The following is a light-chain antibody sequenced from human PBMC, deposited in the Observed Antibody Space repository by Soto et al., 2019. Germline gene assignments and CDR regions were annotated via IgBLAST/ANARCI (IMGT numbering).Light chain of an antibody. CDR1: QSVSSY. V-gene: IGKV3-15*01. J-gene: IGKJ1*01. Sequence: EMVMTQSPATLSVSPGERATLSCRASQSVSSYLAWCQQKPGQPPRLLIYVASTRAAGIPARCSGSGSGTEVTPTISSLQSEDFAVYYCQQYKDWPTRFGQGNKVEIK. CDR2: VAS. CDR3: QQYKDWPTR.